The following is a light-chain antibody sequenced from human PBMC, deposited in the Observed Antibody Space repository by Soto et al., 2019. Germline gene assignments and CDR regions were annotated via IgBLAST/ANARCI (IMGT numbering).Light chain of an antibody. J-gene: IGLJ1*01. Sequence: QSALTQPPSVSGSPGQSVTISCTGTSSDVGGYNRVSWYQQPPDTAPKVMIYEVSNRPSGVPDRFSGSKSGNTASLTISGLQAEDEADYHCCSFTTSSTYVFGTGTK. CDR3: CSFTTSSTYV. V-gene: IGLV2-18*02. CDR1: SSDVGGYNR. CDR2: EVS.